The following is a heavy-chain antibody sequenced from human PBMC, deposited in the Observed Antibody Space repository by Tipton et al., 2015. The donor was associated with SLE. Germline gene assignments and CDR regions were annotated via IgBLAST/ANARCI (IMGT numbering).Heavy chain of an antibody. V-gene: IGHV3-74*01. J-gene: IGHJ3*02. D-gene: IGHD2-2*01. Sequence: GSLRLSCAASGFIFSTSWMHWVRHAPGKGLVWVARIDSEGITTRYADSVKGRFTISRDNAKNTLYLQMNSLRAEDTAVYYCARTSSGGAIDIWGQGTMVTVSS. CDR2: IDSEGITT. CDR3: ARTSSGGAIDI. CDR1: GFIFSTSW.